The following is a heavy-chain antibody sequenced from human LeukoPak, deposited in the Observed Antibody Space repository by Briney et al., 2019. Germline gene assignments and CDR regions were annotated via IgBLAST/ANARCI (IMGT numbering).Heavy chain of an antibody. Sequence: GGSLRLSCAASGFTFTRYGMHWVRQAPGKGLEWVALMRYDGGNEYYTDSVKGRFTISRDNSKNTLYLQMNSLRAEDTAVYYCAKGSSGWSIDYWGQGTLVTVSS. D-gene: IGHD6-19*01. CDR3: AKGSSGWSIDY. CDR2: MRYDGGNE. V-gene: IGHV3-30*02. CDR1: GFTFTRYG. J-gene: IGHJ4*02.